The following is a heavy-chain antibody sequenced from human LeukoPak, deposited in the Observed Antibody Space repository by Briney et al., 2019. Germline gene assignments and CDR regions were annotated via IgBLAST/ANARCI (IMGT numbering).Heavy chain of an antibody. D-gene: IGHD3-10*01. CDR3: AREAGYYYGSGSYPNTFDI. CDR1: GASISSYY. CDR2: VYYSGST. V-gene: IGHV4-59*01. Sequence: SETLSLTCTVSGASISSYYWSWIRQPPGKGLEWLGYVYYSGSTNYNPSLKSRVTISVDTSKNQFSLKLSSVTAADTAVYYCAREAGYYYGSGSYPNTFDIWGQGTMVTVSS. J-gene: IGHJ3*02.